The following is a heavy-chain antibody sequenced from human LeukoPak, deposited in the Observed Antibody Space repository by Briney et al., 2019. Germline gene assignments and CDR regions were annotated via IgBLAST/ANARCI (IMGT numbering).Heavy chain of an antibody. V-gene: IGHV4-59*01. CDR2: IHYGGRT. CDR1: GGSISRYY. J-gene: IGHJ6*03. D-gene: IGHD3-10*01. Sequence: PSETLSLTCAVSGGSISRYYWSWIRQPPGKGLQWIGCIHYGGRTNYNPSLKSRVTISVDTSKNQFSLKLSSLTAADTAVYYCARTTMVRGTYYMDVWGKGATVTISS. CDR3: ARTTMVRGTYYMDV.